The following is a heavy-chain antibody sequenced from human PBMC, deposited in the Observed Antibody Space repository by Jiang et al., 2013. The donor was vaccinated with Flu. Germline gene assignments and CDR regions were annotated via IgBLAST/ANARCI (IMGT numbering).Heavy chain of an antibody. Sequence: GPGLVKPSETLSLTCTVSGGSISSSSYYWGWIRQPPGKGLEWIGSIYYSGSTYYNPSLKSRVTISVDTSKNQFSLKLSSVTAADTAVYYCARQLSYSGYDPNWFDPWGQGTLVTVSS. D-gene: IGHD5-12*01. CDR1: GGSISSSSYY. V-gene: IGHV4-39*01. CDR2: IYYSGST. J-gene: IGHJ5*02. CDR3: ARQLSYSGYDPNWFDP.